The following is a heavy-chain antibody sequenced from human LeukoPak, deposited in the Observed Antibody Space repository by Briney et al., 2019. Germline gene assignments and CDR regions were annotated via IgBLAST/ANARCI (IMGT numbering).Heavy chain of an antibody. V-gene: IGHV4-30-4*01. CDR2: IYYSGST. D-gene: IGHD3-22*01. Sequence: SETLSLTCTVSGGSISSGDYYWSWIRQPPGKGLEWIGYIYYSGSTNYNPSLKSRVTISVDTSKNQFSLKLSSVTAADTAVYYCARPRGVYYYDSSGYYFDYWGQGTLVTVSS. CDR3: ARPRGVYYYDSSGYYFDY. CDR1: GGSISSGDYY. J-gene: IGHJ4*02.